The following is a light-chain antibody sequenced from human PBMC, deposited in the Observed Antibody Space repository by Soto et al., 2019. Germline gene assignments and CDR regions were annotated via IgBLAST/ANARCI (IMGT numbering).Light chain of an antibody. V-gene: IGKV3-20*01. Sequence: ESLLTMSPGTMSVSPGKRAALSCRASQSVNSNYLAWHQQKPGQAPRLLIYGVSSRATGIPDRFSGSGSGTDFTLTISRLESEDFAVYYCQQYGNSGVTFGPGTKVDNK. J-gene: IGKJ3*01. CDR3: QQYGNSGVT. CDR2: GVS. CDR1: QSVNSNY.